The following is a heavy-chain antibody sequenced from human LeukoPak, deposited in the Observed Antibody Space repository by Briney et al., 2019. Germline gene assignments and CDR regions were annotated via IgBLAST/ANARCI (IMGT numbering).Heavy chain of an antibody. D-gene: IGHD3-10*01. CDR3: ARAEYYYGSGTTLGVD. CDR1: GFTFSSYA. J-gene: IGHJ4*02. CDR2: INQDGSEK. Sequence: GRSLRLSCAASGFTFSSYAMHWVRQAPGKGLEWVANINQDGSEKYYVESVKGRFTISRDSARDSLYLQMNSLRAEDTAVYYCARAEYYYGSGTTLGVDWGQGTRVTVSS. V-gene: IGHV3-7*01.